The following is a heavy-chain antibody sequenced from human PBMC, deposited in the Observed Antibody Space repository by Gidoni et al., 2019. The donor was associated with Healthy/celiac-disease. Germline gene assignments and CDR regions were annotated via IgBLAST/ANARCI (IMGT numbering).Heavy chain of an antibody. CDR1: GFTFSSYA. J-gene: IGHJ4*02. Sequence: EVQLLESGGGLVQPGGSLRLSCAASGFTFSSYAMSWVRQAPGKGLAWVSAISGSGGSTYYADSVKGRFTISRDNSKNTLYLQMNSLRAEDTAVYYCAKEGRITIFGVVPYYFDYWGQGTLVTVSS. CDR2: ISGSGGST. V-gene: IGHV3-23*01. CDR3: AKEGRITIFGVVPYYFDY. D-gene: IGHD3-3*01.